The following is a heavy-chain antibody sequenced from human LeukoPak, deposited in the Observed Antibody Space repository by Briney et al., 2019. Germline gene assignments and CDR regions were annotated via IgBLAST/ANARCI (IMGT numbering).Heavy chain of an antibody. J-gene: IGHJ5*02. CDR1: GGSFSGYY. D-gene: IGHD1-14*01. Sequence: SETLSLTCAVYGGSFSGYYWSWIRQPPGKGLEWIGEINHSGSTNYNPSLKSRVTISVDTSKNQFSLKLSSVTAADTAVYYCARGSWYHWFDPWGQGTLVTVSS. V-gene: IGHV4-34*01. CDR2: INHSGST. CDR3: ARGSWYHWFDP.